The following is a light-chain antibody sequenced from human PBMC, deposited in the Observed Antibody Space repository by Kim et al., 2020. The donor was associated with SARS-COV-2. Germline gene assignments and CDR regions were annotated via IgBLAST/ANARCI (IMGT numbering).Light chain of an antibody. Sequence: EIVLTQSPGTLSLSPGDGASLSCRASQTVSANYLAWYQQKPGQAPRLLIYGVFNRATGIPDRFSGSGSGTDFTLTISRLEPEDFAVYYCQQYGNTPQTFGGGTKVDIK. CDR3: QQYGNTPQT. CDR1: QTVSANY. V-gene: IGKV3-20*01. CDR2: GVF. J-gene: IGKJ4*01.